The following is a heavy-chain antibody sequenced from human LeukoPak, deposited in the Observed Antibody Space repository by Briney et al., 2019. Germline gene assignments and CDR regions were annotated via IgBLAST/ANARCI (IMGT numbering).Heavy chain of an antibody. Sequence: GGSLRLSCVASGFTFTNNGFHWVRQAPGKGLEWVANIKQDGSEKYYVDSVKGRFTISRDNAKNSLCLQMNSLRAEDTAVYYCARDLKHYYGSGSYSDYWGQGTLVTVSS. CDR2: IKQDGSEK. D-gene: IGHD3-10*01. CDR1: GFTFTNNG. CDR3: ARDLKHYYGSGSYSDY. J-gene: IGHJ4*02. V-gene: IGHV3-7*04.